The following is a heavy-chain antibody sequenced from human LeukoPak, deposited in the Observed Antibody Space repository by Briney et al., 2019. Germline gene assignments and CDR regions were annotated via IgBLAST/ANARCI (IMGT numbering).Heavy chain of an antibody. CDR3: ARSDKMDV. CDR1: GYTFTRYH. J-gene: IGHJ6*02. V-gene: IGHV1-46*01. Sequence: ASVKVSCKASGYTFTRYHIHWVRQVPGQGLEWMGVINPSEGSTDYAQKFQDRVSLTRDTSTSTVYMDLSRLRYEDTAVYYCARSDKMDVWGQGTTVTVSS. CDR2: INPSEGST.